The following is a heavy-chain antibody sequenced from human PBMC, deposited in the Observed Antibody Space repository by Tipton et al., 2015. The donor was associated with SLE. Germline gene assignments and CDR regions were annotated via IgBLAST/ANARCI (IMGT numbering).Heavy chain of an antibody. D-gene: IGHD5-18*01. CDR2: INHSGST. CDR1: GGSISSSSYY. J-gene: IGHJ4*02. Sequence: TLSLTCTVSGGSISSSSYYWSWIRQPPGKGLEWIGEINHSGSTNYNPSLKSRVTISVDTSKNQFSLKLSSVTAADTAIYYCARDRDTAKVFIDWGQGTLVTVSS. V-gene: IGHV4-39*07. CDR3: ARDRDTAKVFID.